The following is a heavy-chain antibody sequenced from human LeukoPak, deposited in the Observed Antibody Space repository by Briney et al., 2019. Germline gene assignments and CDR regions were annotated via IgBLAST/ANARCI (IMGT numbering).Heavy chain of an antibody. J-gene: IGHJ4*02. CDR3: ARDSSPYYYGSGSHDY. CDR2: ISYGGSNK. D-gene: IGHD3-10*01. CDR1: GFTFSSYA. Sequence: GRSLRLSCAASGFTFSSYAMHWVRQAPGKGLEWVAVISYGGSNKYYADSVKGRFTISRDNSKNTLYLQMNSLRAEDTAVYYCARDSSPYYYGSGSHDYWGQGTLVTVSS. V-gene: IGHV3-30*04.